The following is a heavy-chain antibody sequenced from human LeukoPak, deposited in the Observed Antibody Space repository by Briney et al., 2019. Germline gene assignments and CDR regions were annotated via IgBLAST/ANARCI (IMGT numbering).Heavy chain of an antibody. CDR1: GFTFSDAW. V-gene: IGHV3-15*01. CDR3: TADMPASSRASDY. D-gene: IGHD2-15*01. J-gene: IGHJ4*02. Sequence: PGGSLRLSCAASGFTFSDAWMSWVRQAPGMGLEWVGRIKSKTDGGTTDYAAPVKGRFTISRDDSKTTLCLQINSLKTEDTAVYYCTADMPASSRASDYWGQGTLVTVSS. CDR2: IKSKTDGGTT.